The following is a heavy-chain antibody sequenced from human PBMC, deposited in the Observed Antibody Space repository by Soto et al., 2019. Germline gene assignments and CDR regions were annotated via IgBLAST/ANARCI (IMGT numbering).Heavy chain of an antibody. J-gene: IGHJ5*02. CDR1: GGSLSDYY. D-gene: IGHD6-19*01. CDR2: INHRGTA. CDR3: AKYQWNPGAFDP. V-gene: IGHV4-34*01. Sequence: QVRLQQWGAGLLKPSETLSLTCAVYGGSLSDYYWNWLRQPPGKGLEWIGEINHRGTASYNPSLKSRVDISVDTALTQFSLKLRSVTAADTAIYYCAKYQWNPGAFDPWGPGTQVTVSS.